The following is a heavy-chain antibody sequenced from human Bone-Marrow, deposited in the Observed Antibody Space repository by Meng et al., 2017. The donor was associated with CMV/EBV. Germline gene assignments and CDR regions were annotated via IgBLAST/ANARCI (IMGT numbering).Heavy chain of an antibody. V-gene: IGHV3-11*04. J-gene: IGHJ4*02. CDR3: AKEVVPAAKSGSDYSDY. Sequence: GESLKISCAASGFTFSDYYMSWIRQAPGKGLEWVSYISSSGSTIYYADSVKGRFTISRDNSKNTLYLQMNSLRAEDTAVYYCAKEVVPAAKSGSDYSDYWGQGTLVTVSS. CDR2: ISSSGSTI. D-gene: IGHD2-2*01. CDR1: GFTFSDYY.